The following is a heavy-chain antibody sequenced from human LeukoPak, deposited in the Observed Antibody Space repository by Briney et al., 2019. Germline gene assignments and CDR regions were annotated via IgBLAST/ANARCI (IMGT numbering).Heavy chain of an antibody. J-gene: IGHJ4*02. CDR3: AKDRNDSPFY. V-gene: IGHV3-30*18. CDR2: ISYDESDK. Sequence: PGRSLRLSCAASGFTFSSYGMHLVRQAPGKGLEWVAVISYDESDKYYADSVKGRFTISRDNSKNTLYLQMNSLRAEDTAVYYCAKDRNDSPFYWGQGTLVTVSS. CDR1: GFTFSSYG. D-gene: IGHD3-22*01.